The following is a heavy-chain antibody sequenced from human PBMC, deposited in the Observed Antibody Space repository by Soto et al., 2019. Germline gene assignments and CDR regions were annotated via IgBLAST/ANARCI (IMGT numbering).Heavy chain of an antibody. J-gene: IGHJ6*02. V-gene: IGHV4-34*01. D-gene: IGHD3-3*01. CDR2: INHSGST. Sequence: TSETLSLTCAVYGGSFSGYYWSWIRQPPGKGLEWIGEINHSGSTNYNPSLKSRVTISVDTSKNQFSLKLSSVTAADTAVYYCARAPYYDFWSGWYYYYGMDVWGQGTTVTVSS. CDR1: GGSFSGYY. CDR3: ARAPYYDFWSGWYYYYGMDV.